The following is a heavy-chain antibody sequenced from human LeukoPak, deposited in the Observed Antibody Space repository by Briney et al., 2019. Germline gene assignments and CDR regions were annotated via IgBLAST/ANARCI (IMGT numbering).Heavy chain of an antibody. CDR3: ARNLIVVVPAAMALAFDY. CDR2: ISGGGAGT. Sequence: GGSLRLSCAVSEFMFRRYGVNWVRQAPGKGLEWVASISGGGAGTYFADSVKGRFTISGDASKSTFYLQMNSLRAEDTAVYYCARNLIVVVPAAMALAFDYWGQGTLVTVSS. D-gene: IGHD2-2*01. V-gene: IGHV3-23*01. CDR1: EFMFRRYG. J-gene: IGHJ4*02.